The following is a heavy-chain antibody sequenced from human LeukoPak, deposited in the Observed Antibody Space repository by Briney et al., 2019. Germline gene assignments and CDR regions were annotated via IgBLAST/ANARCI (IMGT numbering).Heavy chain of an antibody. Sequence: NPSETLSLSCAAYGGSFSGYYWSWIRQPPGKGLEWIGEINHSGSTNYNPSLKSRVTISVDTSKNQFHMKRSTVAAADTAVYYCESFCSGGSCSSFDFWGQGTRVTVSS. V-gene: IGHV4-34*01. CDR3: ESFCSGGSCSSFDF. D-gene: IGHD2-15*01. CDR2: INHSGST. CDR1: GGSFSGYY. J-gene: IGHJ4*02.